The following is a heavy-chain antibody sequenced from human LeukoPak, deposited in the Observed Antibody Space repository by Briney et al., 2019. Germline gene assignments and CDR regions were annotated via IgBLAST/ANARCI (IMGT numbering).Heavy chain of an antibody. CDR3: ARAGGYYDSSSSGIDY. CDR2: IYYSGST. D-gene: IGHD3-22*01. J-gene: IGHJ4*02. CDR1: GGSISSYY. V-gene: IGHV4-59*01. Sequence: SETLSLTCTVSGGSISSYYWSWIRQPPGKGLEWIGYIYYSGSTNYNPSLKSRVTISVDTSKNQFSLKLSSVTAADTAVYYCARAGGYYDSSSSGIDYWGQGTLVTVSS.